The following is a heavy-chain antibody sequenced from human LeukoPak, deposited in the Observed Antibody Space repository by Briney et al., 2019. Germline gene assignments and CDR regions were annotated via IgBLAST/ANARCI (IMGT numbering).Heavy chain of an antibody. Sequence: GGSLRLSCAASGFTFSNYGMHWVRRAPGKGLEWVAVISNDGSYRDFADSVKGRFTISRDNPKDTLYLQMNGLRAEDTAVYYCALPSSGWRFDYWGRGALVTVS. V-gene: IGHV3-30*03. CDR2: ISNDGSYR. CDR1: GFTFSNYG. CDR3: ALPSSGWRFDY. J-gene: IGHJ4*02. D-gene: IGHD6-19*01.